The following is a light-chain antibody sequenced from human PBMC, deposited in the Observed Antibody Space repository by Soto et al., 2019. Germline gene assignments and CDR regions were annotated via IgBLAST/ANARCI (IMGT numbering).Light chain of an antibody. CDR1: NSNIGTYY. V-gene: IGLV1-47*02. Sequence: QSVLTQSPSASGTPGQRVTISCSGQNSNIGTYYAYWYQHLPGTAPKLLIYSTNLRPSGVPDRFSGSKSGTSASLAISGLRSEDEGHYYCASWDVSLSGWVFGGGTKLTV. J-gene: IGLJ3*02. CDR2: STN. CDR3: ASWDVSLSGWV.